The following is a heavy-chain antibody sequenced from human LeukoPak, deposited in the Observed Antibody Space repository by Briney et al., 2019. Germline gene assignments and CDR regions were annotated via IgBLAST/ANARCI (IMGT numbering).Heavy chain of an antibody. Sequence: GGSLRLSCAASGFTFSSYWMSWVRQAPGKGLEWVANIKQDGSEKHYVDSVKGRFTISRDNAKNSLYLQMNSLRAEDTAVYYCARTYYDFWSLYSSYFDYWGQGTLVTVSS. V-gene: IGHV3-7*01. CDR2: IKQDGSEK. J-gene: IGHJ4*02. D-gene: IGHD3-3*01. CDR3: ARTYYDFWSLYSSYFDY. CDR1: GFTFSSYW.